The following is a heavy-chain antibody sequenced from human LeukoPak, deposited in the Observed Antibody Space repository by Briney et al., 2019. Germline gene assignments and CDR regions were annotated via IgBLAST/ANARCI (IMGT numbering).Heavy chain of an antibody. CDR2: INHSGST. Sequence: SETLSLTCAVYGGSFSGYYWSWIRQPPGKGLEWIGEINHSGSTNYNPSLKSRVTISVDTSKNQFSLKLSSVTAADTAVYYCARDSPWELPELGAFDIWGQGTMVTVSS. J-gene: IGHJ3*02. CDR3: ARDSPWELPELGAFDI. V-gene: IGHV4-34*01. D-gene: IGHD1-26*01. CDR1: GGSFSGYY.